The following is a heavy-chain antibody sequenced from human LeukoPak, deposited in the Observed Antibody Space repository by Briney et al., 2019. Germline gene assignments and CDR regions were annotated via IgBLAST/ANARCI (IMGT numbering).Heavy chain of an antibody. V-gene: IGHV4-34*01. CDR3: ARGLRITMVRGVSFPDY. Sequence: SETLSLTCAVSGGSFSGYYWSWIREPPGKGVEWIGEINQSGSTNYNPSLTGRVTISVDTSKTQFSLKLRSVTAADTAVYYCARGLRITMVRGVSFPDYWGQGTLVTVSS. CDR2: INQSGST. J-gene: IGHJ4*02. CDR1: GGSFSGYY. D-gene: IGHD3-10*01.